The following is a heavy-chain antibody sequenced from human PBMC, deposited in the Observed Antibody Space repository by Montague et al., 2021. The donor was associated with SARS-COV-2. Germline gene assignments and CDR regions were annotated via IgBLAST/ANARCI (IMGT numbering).Heavy chain of an antibody. CDR2: IFHTGRA. D-gene: IGHD2/OR15-2a*01. V-gene: IGHV4-31*03. CDR1: GTSIRSGGYY. J-gene: IGHJ4*02. Sequence: TLSLTCTVSGTSIRSGGYYWTWIRQHPGKGLEWIGYIFHTGRAYYNPSPETRVNISVDTSNNLFSLRLSSVTAADTAMYFCARVRLFYYLDYWGQGTLVTVSS. CDR3: ARVRLFYYLDY.